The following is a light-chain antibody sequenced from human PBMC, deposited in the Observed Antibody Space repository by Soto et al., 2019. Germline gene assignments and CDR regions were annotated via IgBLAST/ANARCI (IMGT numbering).Light chain of an antibody. CDR1: QSISSY. CDR2: AAS. J-gene: IGKJ5*01. CDR3: QQSYSTLSIT. Sequence: DIHMTQSPSSLSASVGDRVTITGRASQSISSYLNWYQQKPGKAPKLLIYAASSLQSGVPSRFSGSGSGTDFTLTISSLQPEDFATYYCQQSYSTLSITFGQGTRLEIK. V-gene: IGKV1-39*01.